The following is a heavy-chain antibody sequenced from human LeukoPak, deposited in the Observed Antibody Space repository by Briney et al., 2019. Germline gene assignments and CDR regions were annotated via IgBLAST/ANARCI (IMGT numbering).Heavy chain of an antibody. CDR2: ISAYNGNR. V-gene: IGHV1-18*01. CDR1: GYTFTRYG. J-gene: IGHJ3*02. Sequence: ASVKVSCKASGYTFTRYGISWVRQAPGQGLEWMGWISAYNGNRNYVQKLQGRVTMTTDTSTNTAYMELRSLRSDDTAVYYCARDRYYNILTGFRRSDGFDIWGQGTMVTASS. CDR3: ARDRYYNILTGFRRSDGFDI. D-gene: IGHD3-9*01.